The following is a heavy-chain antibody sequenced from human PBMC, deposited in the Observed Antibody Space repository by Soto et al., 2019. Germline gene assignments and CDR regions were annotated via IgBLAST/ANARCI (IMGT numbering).Heavy chain of an antibody. CDR1: GFTLSSHG. J-gene: IGHJ4*02. V-gene: IGHV3-33*01. D-gene: IGHD6-25*01. Sequence: GGSLRLSCAASGFTLSSHGMHWVRQAPGKGLECVALIWYHGGDESYAASVKGRSTISRDISKNTLYLQMDSLRAEDTAVYYCARDAALARFDYWGQGTLVTVSS. CDR2: IWYHGGDE. CDR3: ARDAALARFDY.